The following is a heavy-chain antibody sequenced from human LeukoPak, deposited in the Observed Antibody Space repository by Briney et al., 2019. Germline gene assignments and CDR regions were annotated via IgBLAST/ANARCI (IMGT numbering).Heavy chain of an antibody. V-gene: IGHV3-7*01. D-gene: IGHD6-13*01. Sequence: PGGSLRLSCAASGFSFSSYWMSWVRQAPGKGLEWVANINQDGGEKYSVDSVKGRFTISRDNAKNSLYLQMNSLRAEDTAVYYCARRRGSPLYYFDSWGQGTLVTVSS. J-gene: IGHJ4*02. CDR2: INQDGGEK. CDR3: ARRRGSPLYYFDS. CDR1: GFSFSSYW.